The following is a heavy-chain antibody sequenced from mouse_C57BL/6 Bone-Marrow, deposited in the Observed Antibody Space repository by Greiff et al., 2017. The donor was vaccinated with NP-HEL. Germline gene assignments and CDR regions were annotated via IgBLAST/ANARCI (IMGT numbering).Heavy chain of an antibody. CDR3: ATLYYGRSCHWYFDV. CDR1: GYTFTSYW. D-gene: IGHD1-1*01. V-gene: IGHV1-74*01. J-gene: IGHJ1*03. CDR2: IHPSDSDT. Sequence: QVQLQQPGAELVKPGASVKVSCKASGYTFTSYWMHWVKQRPGQGLEWIGRIHPSDSDTNYNQKFKGKATLTEDKSSSTAYMQLSSLTSEDSAVYYCATLYYGRSCHWYFDVWHRDHGHRLL.